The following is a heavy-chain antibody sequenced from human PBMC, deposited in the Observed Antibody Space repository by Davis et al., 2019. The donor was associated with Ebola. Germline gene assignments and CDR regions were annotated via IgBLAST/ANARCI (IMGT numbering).Heavy chain of an antibody. CDR1: GYSFSSYA. J-gene: IGHJ6*04. V-gene: IGHV1-3*01. CDR2: INAGNGNT. Sequence: AASVKVSCKASGYSFSSYAMHWVRQAPGQRLEWMGWINAGNGNTKYSQKFQGRVTITRDTSASTAYMELSSLRSEDTAVYYCAREEAEYYDILRYYGMDVWGKGTTVTVSS. CDR3: AREEAEYYDILRYYGMDV. D-gene: IGHD3-9*01.